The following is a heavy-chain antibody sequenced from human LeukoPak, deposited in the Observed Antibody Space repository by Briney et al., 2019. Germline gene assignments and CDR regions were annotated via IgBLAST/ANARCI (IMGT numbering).Heavy chain of an antibody. J-gene: IGHJ4*02. CDR2: ISSSSSTI. CDR1: GFTFSSYS. V-gene: IGHV3-48*04. CDR3: AKDSIHSSSLTDY. Sequence: GGSLRLSCAASGFTFSSYSMNWVRQAPGKGLEWVSYISSSSSTIYYADSVKGRFTISRDNAKNSLYLQMNSLRAEDTAVYYCAKDSIHSSSLTDYWGQGTLVTVSS. D-gene: IGHD6-13*01.